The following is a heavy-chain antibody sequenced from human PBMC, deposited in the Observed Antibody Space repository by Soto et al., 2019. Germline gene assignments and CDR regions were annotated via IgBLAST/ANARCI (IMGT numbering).Heavy chain of an antibody. CDR1: GFPLSTSGVG. Sequence: SGPTLVNPTQTLTLTCTFSGFPLSTSGVGVGWIRQPPGKALEWLALIYWNDDKRYSPSLKSRLTITKDTSKNQVVLTMTNMDPVDTATYYCALTGGSGYSGYDPFDYWGQGTLVTVSS. D-gene: IGHD5-12*01. V-gene: IGHV2-5*01. CDR3: ALTGGSGYSGYDPFDY. CDR2: IYWNDDK. J-gene: IGHJ4*02.